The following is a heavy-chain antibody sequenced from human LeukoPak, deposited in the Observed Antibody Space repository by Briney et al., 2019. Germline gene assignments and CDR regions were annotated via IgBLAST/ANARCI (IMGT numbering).Heavy chain of an antibody. CDR2: ISAYNGNT. Sequence: ASVKVSCKASGYTFTSYGICWVRQAPGQGLEWMGWISAYNGNTNYAQKLQGRVTMTTDTSTSTAYMELRSLRSDDTAVYYCARDLGLYSSSWYDYWGQGTLVTVSS. J-gene: IGHJ4*02. CDR3: ARDLGLYSSSWYDY. D-gene: IGHD6-13*01. CDR1: GYTFTSYG. V-gene: IGHV1-18*01.